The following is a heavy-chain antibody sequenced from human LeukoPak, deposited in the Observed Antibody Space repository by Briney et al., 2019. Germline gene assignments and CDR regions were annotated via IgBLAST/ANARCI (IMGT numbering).Heavy chain of an antibody. J-gene: IGHJ6*02. Sequence: GGSLRLSCAASGFTFSSYAMHWVRQAPGKGLEYVSAISSNGGSTYYANSVKDRFTISRDNSKNTLYLQMGSLRAEDMAVYYCARMEEYYYYYGMDVWGQGTTVTVSS. CDR3: ARMEEYYYYYGMDV. D-gene: IGHD3-3*01. V-gene: IGHV3-64*01. CDR2: ISSNGGST. CDR1: GFTFSSYA.